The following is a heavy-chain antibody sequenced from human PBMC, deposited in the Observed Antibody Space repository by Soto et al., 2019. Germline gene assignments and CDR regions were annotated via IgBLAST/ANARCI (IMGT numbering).Heavy chain of an antibody. V-gene: IGHV1-8*01. D-gene: IGHD3-9*01. Sequence: ASVKVSCKASGYTFTSYDINWVRQATGQGLEWMGWMNPNSGNTGYAQKFQGRVTMTRNTSISTAYMELSSLRSEDTAVYYCARGKRGSSIDQKLRYFDWLLRHRGVDFDYWGQGTLVTVSS. J-gene: IGHJ4*02. CDR2: MNPNSGNT. CDR3: ARGKRGSSIDQKLRYFDWLLRHRGVDFDY. CDR1: GYTFTSYD.